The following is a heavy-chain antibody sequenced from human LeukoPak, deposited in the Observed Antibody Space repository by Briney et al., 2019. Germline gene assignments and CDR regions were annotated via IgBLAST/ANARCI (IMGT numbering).Heavy chain of an antibody. D-gene: IGHD2-2*01. V-gene: IGHV4-39*01. CDR3: ARLSRIVIPAACSY. CDR1: GGSISSSLYY. J-gene: IGHJ4*02. CDR2: MYYSGST. Sequence: SETLSLTCTVSGGSISSSLYYWGWIRQPPGKGLEWIGSMYYSGSTHYNPSLQSRVTISVDTSKNQLSLKLSSVTAADTAVYYCARLSRIVIPAACSYWGQGALVTVSS.